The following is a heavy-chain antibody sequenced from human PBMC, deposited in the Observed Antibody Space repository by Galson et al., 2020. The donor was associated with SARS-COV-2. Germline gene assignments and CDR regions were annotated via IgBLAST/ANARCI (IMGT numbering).Heavy chain of an antibody. CDR1: GFTFSSYG. Sequence: GEPLKISCTASGFTFSSYGMHWVRQAPGKGLEWVAVISYDGSNKYYADSVKGRFTISRDNSKNTLYLQMNSLRAEDTAVYYCARELLDGMDVWGQGTTVTVSS. V-gene: IGHV3-30*03. D-gene: IGHD2-15*01. J-gene: IGHJ6*02. CDR2: ISYDGSNK. CDR3: ARELLDGMDV.